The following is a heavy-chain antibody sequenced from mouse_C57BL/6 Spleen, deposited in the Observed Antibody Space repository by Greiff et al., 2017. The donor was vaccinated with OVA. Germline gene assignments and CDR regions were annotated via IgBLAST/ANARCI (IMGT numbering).Heavy chain of an antibody. D-gene: IGHD1-1*01. Sequence: DVQLVESGGGLVQPKGSLKLSCAASGFSFNTYAMNWVRQAPGKGLEWVARIRSKSNNYATYYADSVKDRFTISRDDSESMLYLQMNNLKTEDTAMYYCVRGRTVVGGYFDYWGQGTTLTVSS. CDR1: GFSFNTYA. CDR3: VRGRTVVGGYFDY. CDR2: IRSKSNNYAT. V-gene: IGHV10-1*01. J-gene: IGHJ2*01.